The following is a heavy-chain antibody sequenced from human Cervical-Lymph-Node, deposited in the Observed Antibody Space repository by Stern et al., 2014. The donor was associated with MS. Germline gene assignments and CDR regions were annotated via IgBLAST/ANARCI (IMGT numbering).Heavy chain of an antibody. D-gene: IGHD2-21*02. CDR3: ARGSGGDDAFDI. CDR2: INSDGSST. CDR1: GFTFSSYW. V-gene: IGHV3-74*02. Sequence: VQLVQSGGGLVQPGGSLRLSCAASGFTFSSYWMHWVRQAPGKGLVWVSRINSDGSSTSYGDSVKGRFTISRDNAKNTLYLQMNSLRAEDTAVYYCARGSGGDDAFDIWGQGTMVTVSS. J-gene: IGHJ3*02.